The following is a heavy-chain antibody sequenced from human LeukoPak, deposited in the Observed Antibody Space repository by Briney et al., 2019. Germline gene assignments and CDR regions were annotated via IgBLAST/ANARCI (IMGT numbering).Heavy chain of an antibody. V-gene: IGHV3-23*01. J-gene: IGHJ3*02. CDR2: ISGSGGST. CDR1: GFTFSSYA. Sequence: GGSLRLSCAASGFTFSSYAMSWVRQAPGKGLEWVSAISGSGGSTYYADSAKGRFTISRDNSKNTLYLQMNSLRAEDTAVYYCAKAYCGGDCYSAPHDAFDIWGQGTMVTASS. D-gene: IGHD2-21*01. CDR3: AKAYCGGDCYSAPHDAFDI.